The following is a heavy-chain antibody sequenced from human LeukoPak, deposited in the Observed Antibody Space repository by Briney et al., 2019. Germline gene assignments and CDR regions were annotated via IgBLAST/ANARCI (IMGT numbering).Heavy chain of an antibody. CDR1: VYTFTSYG. CDR2: INANSGDT. D-gene: IGHD6-19*01. Sequence: GASVKVSCKASVYTFTSYGISWVRQAPGQGLEWMGWINANSGDTNYEQRFKGRVTMTRDTSISTAYMELSRLRSDDTAVYYCARDGDSSVYASGWHLEFWGQGNLVTVSS. CDR3: ARDGDSSVYASGWHLEF. J-gene: IGHJ4*02. V-gene: IGHV1-2*02.